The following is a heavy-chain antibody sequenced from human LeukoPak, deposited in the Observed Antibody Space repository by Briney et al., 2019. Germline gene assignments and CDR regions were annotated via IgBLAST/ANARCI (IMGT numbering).Heavy chain of an antibody. J-gene: IGHJ4*02. CDR1: GFTFRSYG. V-gene: IGHV3-30*03. CDR3: ARDSPRLSGWLGHFDY. CDR2: ISSDGSSK. Sequence: GRSLRLSCAASGFTFRSYGMHWVRQAPGKGLEWVAVISSDGSSKNYADSMKGQFTTSRDNSKNTLFLQMNNLRAEDTAVYYCARDSPRLSGWLGHFDYWGQGTLVTVSS. D-gene: IGHD6-19*01.